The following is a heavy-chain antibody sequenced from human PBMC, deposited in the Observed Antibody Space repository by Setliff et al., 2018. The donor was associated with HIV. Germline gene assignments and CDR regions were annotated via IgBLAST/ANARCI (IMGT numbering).Heavy chain of an antibody. V-gene: IGHV4-38-2*02. CDR2: IYHSGST. CDR1: GYSISSGYY. CDR3: ARVRGRDRPSITDY. J-gene: IGHJ4*02. D-gene: IGHD2-21*02. Sequence: SETLSLTCTVSGYSISSGYYWGWIRQPPGKGLEWIGSIYHSGSTYYNPSLKSRVTISVDTSKNQFSLKLSSVTAADTAVYYCARVRGRDRPSITDYWGQGTLVTVSS.